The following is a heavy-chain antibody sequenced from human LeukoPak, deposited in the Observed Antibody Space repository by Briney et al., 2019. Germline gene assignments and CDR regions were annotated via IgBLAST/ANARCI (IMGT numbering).Heavy chain of an antibody. D-gene: IGHD4-17*01. CDR2: IRNDAITK. J-gene: IGHJ4*02. CDR1: GLTFSVYG. Sequence: PGGSLRLSCAASGLTFSVYGMHWVRQAPGKGLEWVAFIRNDAITKYYADSVKGRFTISRDNSKNTLYLQMNSLRAEDGAVYYCAKSDYGVHSFLNYWGQGTLVTVSS. V-gene: IGHV3-30*02. CDR3: AKSDYGVHSFLNY.